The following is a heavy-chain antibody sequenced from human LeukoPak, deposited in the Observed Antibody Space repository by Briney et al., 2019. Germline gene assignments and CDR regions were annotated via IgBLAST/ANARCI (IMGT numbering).Heavy chain of an antibody. J-gene: IGHJ4*02. CDR2: ISSSSSYI. D-gene: IGHD3-22*01. V-gene: IGHV3-21*01. CDR1: GFTFSSYS. CDR3: ARARSGYLVFDY. Sequence: GGSLRLSCAASGFTFSSYSMNWVRQAPGKGLEWVSSISSSSSYIYYADSVKGRFTISRDNAKNSLYLQMNSLRDEDTAVYYCARARSGYLVFDYWGQGTLVTVSS.